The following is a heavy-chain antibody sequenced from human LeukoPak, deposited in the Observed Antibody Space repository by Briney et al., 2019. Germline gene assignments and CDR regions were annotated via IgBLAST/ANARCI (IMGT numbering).Heavy chain of an antibody. J-gene: IGHJ4*02. Sequence: PGTSLRLSCAASGFIFTTYGFHWVRQAPGKGLEWVAVIWSDGSHKFYTDSVKGRFTISRDNSENTLYLQMSSLRVEDTAVYYCTRGQTTYYDYWGPGTLVTVSS. CDR3: TRGQTTYYDY. CDR1: GFIFTTYG. CDR2: IWSDGSHK. V-gene: IGHV3-33*08. D-gene: IGHD1-7*01.